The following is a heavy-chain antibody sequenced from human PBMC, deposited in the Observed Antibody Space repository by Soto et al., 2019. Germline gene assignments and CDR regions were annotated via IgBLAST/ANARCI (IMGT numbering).Heavy chain of an antibody. Sequence: EVQLLESGGGLVQPGGSLRLSCAASKFTFNTSAMAWVRQVPGKGLEWVSTIGSSGSSTYYADPVKGRFTISRDNPKNTLELQMNSLRDDDTAVYYCATIGGNYYDNSVYTRYFEYWGQGTLVTVSS. D-gene: IGHD3-22*01. CDR2: IGSSGSST. V-gene: IGHV3-23*01. J-gene: IGHJ4*02. CDR3: ATIGGNYYDNSVYTRYFEY. CDR1: KFTFNTSA.